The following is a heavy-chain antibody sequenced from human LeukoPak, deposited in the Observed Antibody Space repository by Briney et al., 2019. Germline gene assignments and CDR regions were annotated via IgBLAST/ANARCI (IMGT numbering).Heavy chain of an antibody. D-gene: IGHD3-3*01. CDR1: GGSFSGYY. CDR3: ARGRAPYYDFWSGYWYYFDY. J-gene: IGHJ4*02. V-gene: IGHV4-34*01. CDR2: INHSGST. Sequence: SSETLSLTCAVYGGSFSGYYWSWIRQPPGKGLEWIGEINHSGSTNYNPSLKSRVTISVDTSKNQFSLKLSSVTAADTAVYYCARGRAPYYDFWSGYWYYFDYWGQGTVVTVSS.